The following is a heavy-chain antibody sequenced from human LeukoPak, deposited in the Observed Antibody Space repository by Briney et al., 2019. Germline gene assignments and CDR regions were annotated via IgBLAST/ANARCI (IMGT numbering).Heavy chain of an antibody. Sequence: PSQTLSLTCTVSGGSISSGSYYWSWIRQPAGKGLEWIGRIYTSGSTNYNPSLKSRVTISVDTSKNQFSLKLSSVTAADTAVYYCARDRSELLWFGEGNAFDIWGQGTMVTVSS. CDR3: ARDRSELLWFGEGNAFDI. CDR2: IYTSGST. J-gene: IGHJ3*02. V-gene: IGHV4-61*02. D-gene: IGHD3-10*01. CDR1: GGSISSGSYY.